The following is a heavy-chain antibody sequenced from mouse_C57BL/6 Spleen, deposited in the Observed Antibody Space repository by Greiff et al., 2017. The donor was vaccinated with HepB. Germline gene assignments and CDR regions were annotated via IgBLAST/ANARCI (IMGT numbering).Heavy chain of an antibody. D-gene: IGHD1-1*02. J-gene: IGHJ1*03. CDR2: ISSGSSTI. CDR3: ARPVVGRGYFDV. V-gene: IGHV5-17*01. Sequence: EVQLQESGGGLVKPGGSLKLSCAASGFTFSDYGMHWVRQAPEKGLEWVAYISSGSSTIYYADTVKGRFTISRDNAKNTLFLQMTSLRSEDTAMYYCARPVVGRGYFDVWGTGTTVTVSS. CDR1: GFTFSDYG.